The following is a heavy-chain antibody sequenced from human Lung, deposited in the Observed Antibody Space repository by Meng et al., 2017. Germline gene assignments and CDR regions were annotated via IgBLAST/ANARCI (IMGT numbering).Heavy chain of an antibody. CDR2: INHGGST. D-gene: IGHD3-10*01. CDR1: VGSSSGSY. CDR3: ARERHSTIIRGVIDF. Sequence: HVQLKRGGAVPLRPSENLALPCAVNVGSSSGSYWSWIRQSPAKGMEWIGKINHGGSTNYNPSLESRVTISVDTPKNQFSLRLTSMTVADTAVYYCARERHSTIIRGVIDFWGQGALVTVSS. J-gene: IGHJ4*02. V-gene: IGHV4-34*01.